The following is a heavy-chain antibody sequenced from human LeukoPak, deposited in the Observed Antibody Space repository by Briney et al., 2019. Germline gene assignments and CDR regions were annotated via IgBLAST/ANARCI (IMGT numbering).Heavy chain of an antibody. Sequence: ASVKVSCKASGYTFTSYYMHWVRQAPGQGLEWMGIINPSGGSTSYAQKFQGRVTMTRDMSTSTVYMELSSLRSEDTAVYYCAREALGLTISVYWGQGTLVTVSS. CDR3: AREALGLTISVY. CDR2: INPSGGST. CDR1: GYTFTSYY. J-gene: IGHJ4*02. V-gene: IGHV1-46*01. D-gene: IGHD3-3*01.